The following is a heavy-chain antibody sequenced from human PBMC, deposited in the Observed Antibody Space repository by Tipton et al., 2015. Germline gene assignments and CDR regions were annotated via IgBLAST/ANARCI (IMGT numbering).Heavy chain of an antibody. CDR1: GGSVTSGSYY. CDR3: ARTRYCFGTTCHEDYFYGMDV. J-gene: IGHJ6*02. V-gene: IGHV4-61*01. D-gene: IGHD2-2*01. CDR2: IYYSGTS. Sequence: PGLVKPSENLSLTCTVSGGSVTSGSYYWSWIRQPPGKGLEWIGFIYYSGTSIYSPSLEGRVTMSVDTAKKQFSLKLASVTAADTAMYYCARTRYCFGTTCHEDYFYGMDVWGQGTMVTVSS.